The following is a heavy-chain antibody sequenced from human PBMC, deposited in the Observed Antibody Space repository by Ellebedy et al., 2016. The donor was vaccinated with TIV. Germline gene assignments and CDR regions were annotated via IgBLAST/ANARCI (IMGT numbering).Heavy chain of an antibody. Sequence: AASVKVSCKASGYIFTNIYLHWVRQAPGQGLEWMGRIIPVFGTADYAQKYQGRVTMNADKSTSTAYMELSSLRSDDTAVYYCASRNDSSGYYYVLAFEYWGQGTLVTVSS. D-gene: IGHD3-22*01. CDR3: ASRNDSSGYYYVLAFEY. CDR1: GYIFTNIY. V-gene: IGHV1-69*06. CDR2: IIPVFGTA. J-gene: IGHJ4*02.